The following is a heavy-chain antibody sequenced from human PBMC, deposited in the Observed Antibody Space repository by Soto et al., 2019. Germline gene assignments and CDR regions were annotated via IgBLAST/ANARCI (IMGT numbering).Heavy chain of an antibody. D-gene: IGHD6-19*01. Sequence: QVQLVESGGGVVQPGRSLRLSCAASGFTFSSYGMHWVRQAPGKGLEWVAVIWYDGSNKYYADSVKGRFTISRDNSKNTLYLQMNSLRAEDTAVYYCARDLQEPGDSSGWYAGGFDYWGQGTLVTVSS. J-gene: IGHJ4*02. CDR3: ARDLQEPGDSSGWYAGGFDY. CDR1: GFTFSSYG. CDR2: IWYDGSNK. V-gene: IGHV3-33*01.